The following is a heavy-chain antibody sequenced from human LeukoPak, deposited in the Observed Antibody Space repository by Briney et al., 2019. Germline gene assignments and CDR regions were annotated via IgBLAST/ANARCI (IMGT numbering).Heavy chain of an antibody. D-gene: IGHD3-9*01. V-gene: IGHV1-18*01. CDR2: INTYNGNT. Sequence: ASVKVSCKASGYTFTNYGITWMRQAPGQGLEWMGWINTYNGNTNYAQKLQGRVTITTDTSTSTAYMELSSLRSEDTAVYYCARLGYDILTGSTGPPYWGQGTLVTVSS. CDR1: GYTFTNYG. CDR3: ARLGYDILTGSTGPPY. J-gene: IGHJ4*02.